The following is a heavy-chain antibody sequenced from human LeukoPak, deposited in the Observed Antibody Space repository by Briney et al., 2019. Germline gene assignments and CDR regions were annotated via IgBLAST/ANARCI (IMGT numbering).Heavy chain of an antibody. D-gene: IGHD3-10*01. CDR2: IYTSGST. CDR1: GGSFSGYY. Sequence: SETLSLTCAVYGGSFSGYYWSWIRQPAGKGLEWIGRIYTSGSTNYNPSLKSRVTISVDTSKNQFSLKLSSVTAADTAVYYCASMRSGGGTWGQGTLVTVSS. CDR3: ASMRSGGGT. J-gene: IGHJ4*02. V-gene: IGHV4-59*10.